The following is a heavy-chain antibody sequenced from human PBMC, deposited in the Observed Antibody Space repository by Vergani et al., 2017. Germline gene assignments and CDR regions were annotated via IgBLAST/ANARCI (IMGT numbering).Heavy chain of an antibody. Sequence: QVQLVQSGAEVKKPGASVKVSCQASGYTFTSHYIHWVRQAPGQGLEWMGIINPSGGSTNYAQKCQCRATMTRDTSTSTVFMELSSLRSEYTAVYYCARGCGSTICYKRGEDWFGPWGQGTLVTVSS. V-gene: IGHV1-46*01. CDR1: GYTFTSHY. J-gene: IGHJ5*02. CDR3: ARGCGSTICYKRGEDWFGP. D-gene: IGHD2-2*02. CDR2: INPSGGST.